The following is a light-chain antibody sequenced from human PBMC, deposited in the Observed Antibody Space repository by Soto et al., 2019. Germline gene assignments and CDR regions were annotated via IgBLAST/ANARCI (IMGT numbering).Light chain of an antibody. CDR2: EVS. CDR3: CSFAGSFYV. Sequence: QSVLTQPRSVSGSPGQSVAISCTGTSRDVDAYDFVSWYQHHPGKAPKLIISEVSKRPSRVSHRVSGYKSGNTASLTISGLQAEYEADYFCCSFAGSFYVFGTGTKLTVL. V-gene: IGLV2-11*01. J-gene: IGLJ1*01. CDR1: SRDVDAYDF.